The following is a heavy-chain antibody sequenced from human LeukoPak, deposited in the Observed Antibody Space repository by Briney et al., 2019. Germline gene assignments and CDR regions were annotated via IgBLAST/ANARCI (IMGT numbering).Heavy chain of an antibody. Sequence: GGSLRLSCAASGFTFSNAWMNWVRQATGKGLEWVSYISSSGSTIYYADSVKGRFTISRDNAKSSLYLQLNSLRVEDTAGYYCAREGLAAVTLRGSFDRWGRGSLVTVCS. CDR2: ISSSGSTI. CDR3: AREGLAAVTLRGSFDR. J-gene: IGHJ2*01. CDR1: GFTFSNAW. V-gene: IGHV3-48*04. D-gene: IGHD3-16*01.